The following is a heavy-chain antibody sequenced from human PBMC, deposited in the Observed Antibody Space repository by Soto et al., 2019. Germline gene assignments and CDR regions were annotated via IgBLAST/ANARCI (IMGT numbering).Heavy chain of an antibody. Sequence: GGSLRLSCAASGFKFSNYAMSWVRQAPGKGLEWVSLISATGGGTYYADSVKGRFTISRDKSHNTLYLQVHSLTAEDTAVYYCAKDRRAGGNSAFYFDFWGQGAQVTVSS. D-gene: IGHD3-16*01. V-gene: IGHV3-23*01. CDR3: AKDRRAGGNSAFYFDF. J-gene: IGHJ4*02. CDR1: GFKFSNYA. CDR2: ISATGGGT.